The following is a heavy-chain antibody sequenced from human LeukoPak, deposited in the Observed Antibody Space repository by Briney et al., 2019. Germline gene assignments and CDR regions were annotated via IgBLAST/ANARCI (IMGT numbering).Heavy chain of an antibody. CDR2: INPNSGGT. J-gene: IGHJ4*02. CDR3: ARAAVGAIDYFDY. V-gene: IGHV1-2*06. CDR1: GYTFTGYY. Sequence: ASVKVSCKASGYTFTGYYMHWVRQVPGQGLEWMGRINPNSGGTNYAQKFQGRVTMTRDTSISTAYMELSRLRSDDTAVYYCARAAVGAIDYFDYWGQGTLVTVSS. D-gene: IGHD1-26*01.